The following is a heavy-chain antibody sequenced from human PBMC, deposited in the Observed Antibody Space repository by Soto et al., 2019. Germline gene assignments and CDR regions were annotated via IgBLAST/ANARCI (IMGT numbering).Heavy chain of an antibody. V-gene: IGHV1-2*02. Sequence: GASVKVSCKASGYTFTGYYMHWVRQAPGQGLEWMGWLNPNSGGTNFAQKFQDRVTMTRDTSISTAHMELSRLRSADTAAYYCAKDQDPIHCICCKCYTTYFYCMDVLGQGTTVTVSS. CDR3: AKDQDPIHCICCKCYTTYFYCMDV. J-gene: IGHJ6*02. CDR1: GYTFTGYY. D-gene: IGHD2-15*01. CDR2: LNPNSGGT.